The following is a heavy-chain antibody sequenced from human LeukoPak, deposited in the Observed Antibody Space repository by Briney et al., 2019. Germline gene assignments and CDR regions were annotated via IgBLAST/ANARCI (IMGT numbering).Heavy chain of an antibody. CDR3: ARLQTSTDNAFDI. Sequence: GESLKISCKGSGYSFTTYWIGWVRQTPGKGLEWMGIIYPGDSDITYSPSFQGQVALSADKSITTAYLEWSSLNASDTAMYYCARLQTSTDNAFDIWGQGTPVTVSS. D-gene: IGHD5/OR15-5a*01. CDR2: IYPGDSDI. V-gene: IGHV5-51*01. J-gene: IGHJ3*02. CDR1: GYSFTTYW.